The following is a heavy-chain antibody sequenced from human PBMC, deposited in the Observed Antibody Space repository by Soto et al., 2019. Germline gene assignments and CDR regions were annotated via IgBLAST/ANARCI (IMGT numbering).Heavy chain of an antibody. J-gene: IGHJ5*02. D-gene: IGHD3-16*01. Sequence: GASVKVSCKASGFTFTSYAITWVRQAPGQGLEWMGWISAYNGNTKYAQNLQGRVTMTTDTSTSTAYMELGSLTSDDTGVYYCARDFTRWPPHGVNSWGQGTLVTVSS. CDR1: GFTFTSYA. V-gene: IGHV1-18*01. CDR2: ISAYNGNT. CDR3: ARDFTRWPPHGVNS.